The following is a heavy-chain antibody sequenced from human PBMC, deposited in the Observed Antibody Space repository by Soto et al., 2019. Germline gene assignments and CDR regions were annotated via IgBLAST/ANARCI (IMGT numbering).Heavy chain of an antibody. J-gene: IGHJ6*02. Sequence: EVQLVESGGGLVQPGGSLRLSCAASGFSFSTYSMNWVRQAPGKGLEWVSSISSRSYTIYYVDSVKGRFTISRDNAKNSLYLQMNRLRDEDTAVYYCARGGSSSDNGMDVWGQGTTVTVSS. CDR3: ARGGSSSDNGMDV. CDR1: GFSFSTYS. D-gene: IGHD6-6*01. V-gene: IGHV3-48*02. CDR2: ISSRSYTI.